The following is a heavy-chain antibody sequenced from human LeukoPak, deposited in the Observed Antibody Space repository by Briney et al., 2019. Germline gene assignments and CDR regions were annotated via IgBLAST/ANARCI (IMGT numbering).Heavy chain of an antibody. J-gene: IGHJ5*02. CDR2: INHSGST. D-gene: IGHD3-10*01. Sequence: TSETLSLTCAVYGGSFSGYYWSWIRQPPGKGLEWIGEINHSGSTNYNPSLKSRVTISVDTSKNQFSLKLSSVTAADTAVYYCARGSITMVRGWFDPWGQGTLVTVSS. CDR3: ARGSITMVRGWFDP. CDR1: GGSFSGYY. V-gene: IGHV4-34*01.